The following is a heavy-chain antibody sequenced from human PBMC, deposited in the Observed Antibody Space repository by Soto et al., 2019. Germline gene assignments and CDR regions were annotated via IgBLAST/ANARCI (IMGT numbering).Heavy chain of an antibody. Sequence: QVQLVQSGAAVKKPGASVKVSCKASGYTFTSYDIDWVRQATGQGLEWMGWMNPNSGNTGYAQKIQGRVTMTRNTFKNAAYMESSSLRSENTAVYYSERGHYYDTSGYYVFAAFDIWAQGTLVTISS. V-gene: IGHV1-8*01. D-gene: IGHD3-22*01. J-gene: IGHJ4*02. CDR1: GYTFTSYD. CDR3: ERGHYYDTSGYYVFAAFDI. CDR2: MNPNSGNT.